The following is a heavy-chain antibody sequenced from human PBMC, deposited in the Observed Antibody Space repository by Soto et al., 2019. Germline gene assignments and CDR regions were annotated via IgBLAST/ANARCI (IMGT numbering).Heavy chain of an antibody. V-gene: IGHV3-33*01. CDR1: GFTFSSYG. CDR3: AREYYYGSGSVYYYYYMDV. CDR2: IWYDGSNK. J-gene: IGHJ6*03. D-gene: IGHD3-10*01. Sequence: QVQLVESGGGVVQPGRSLRLSCAASGFTFSSYGMHWVRQAPGKGLEWVAVIWYDGSNKYYADSVKGRFTISRDNSKNTLYLQMNSLCAEDTAVYYCAREYYYGSGSVYYYYYMDVWGKGTTVTVSS.